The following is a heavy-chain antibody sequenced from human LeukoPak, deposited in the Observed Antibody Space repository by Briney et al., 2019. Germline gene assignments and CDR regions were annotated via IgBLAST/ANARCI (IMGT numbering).Heavy chain of an antibody. Sequence: ASVKVSCKASGYTFTGYYMHWVRQAPGQGLEWMGWINPNSGGTNYAQKFQGRVTMTRDTSISTAYMELNRLRSDDTAVYYCAREGIRIAAAGTIDYWGQGTLVTVSS. V-gene: IGHV1-2*02. CDR2: INPNSGGT. CDR1: GYTFTGYY. J-gene: IGHJ4*02. D-gene: IGHD6-13*01. CDR3: AREGIRIAAAGTIDY.